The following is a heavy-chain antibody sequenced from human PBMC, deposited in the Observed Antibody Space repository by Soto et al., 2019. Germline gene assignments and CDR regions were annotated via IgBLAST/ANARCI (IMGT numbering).Heavy chain of an antibody. CDR3: AKAKRNITIFGVVSDYSYGMDV. Sequence: EVQLLESGGGLVQPGGSLRLSCAASGFTFSSYAMSWVRQAPGKGLEWVSAISGSGGSTYYADSVKGRFTISRDNSKNTLYLQMNSLRAEDTAVYYCAKAKRNITIFGVVSDYSYGMDVWGQGTTVTVSS. J-gene: IGHJ6*02. CDR1: GFTFSSYA. V-gene: IGHV3-23*01. CDR2: ISGSGGST. D-gene: IGHD3-3*01.